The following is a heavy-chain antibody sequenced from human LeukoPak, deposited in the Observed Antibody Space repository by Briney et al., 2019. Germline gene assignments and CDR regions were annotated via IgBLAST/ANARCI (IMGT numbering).Heavy chain of an antibody. D-gene: IGHD3-22*01. CDR1: GGSISTNDDY. J-gene: IGHJ4*02. CDR3: VFKNYYDTSGYKD. V-gene: IGHV4-39*01. Sequence: SETLSLTCTVSGGSISTNDDYWGWIRQPPGNGLEWIGNISYSGSTYYNPSVKSRVIMSVDTSKNQCSLKLTSMTAADTAVYYCVFKNYYDTSGYKDWGQGTLVTVSS. CDR2: ISYSGST.